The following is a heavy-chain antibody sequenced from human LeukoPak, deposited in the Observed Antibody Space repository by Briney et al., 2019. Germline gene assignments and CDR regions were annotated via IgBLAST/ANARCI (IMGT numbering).Heavy chain of an antibody. CDR3: ARDRYSSSYGPYYFDY. CDR1: GFTFSSYA. CDR2: ISYDGSNK. V-gene: IGHV3-30-3*01. J-gene: IGHJ4*02. Sequence: GGSLRLSCAASGFTFSSYAMHWVRQAPGKGLEWVAVISYDGSNKYYADSVKGRFTISRDNSKNTLYLQMNSLRAEDTAVYYCARDRYSSSYGPYYFDYWGQGTLVPVSS. D-gene: IGHD6-13*01.